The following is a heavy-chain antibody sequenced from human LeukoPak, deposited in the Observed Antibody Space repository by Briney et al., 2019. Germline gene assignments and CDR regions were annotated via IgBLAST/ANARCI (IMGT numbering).Heavy chain of an antibody. CDR1: SGIFSSYA. CDR2: IIPIFGTA. Sequence: SVMVSSKASSGIFSSYAISWVGHAPGHGLEWMGGIIPIFGTANYAQKFQGRVTITADKSTSTAYMELSSLSSEDTDVYYCARAKDYDIVTGREVDGMDVWGKGATVTVS. V-gene: IGHV1-69*06. D-gene: IGHD3-9*01. J-gene: IGHJ6*04. CDR3: ARAKDYDIVTGREVDGMDV.